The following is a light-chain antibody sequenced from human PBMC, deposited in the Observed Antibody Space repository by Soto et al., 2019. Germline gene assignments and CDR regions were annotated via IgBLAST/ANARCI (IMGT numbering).Light chain of an antibody. CDR2: NNS. Sequence: QAVLTQPPSASGTPVQRVTISCSGSSSKIGDNTVNWYQQLPGTAPKLRIYNNSQRPSGVPARFSGSKSGTSAYLAISGLQCEDEADYYCSAWEDSVTGVVFAGGTTLTVL. CDR3: SAWEDSVTGVV. V-gene: IGLV1-44*01. CDR1: SSKIGDNT. J-gene: IGLJ2*01.